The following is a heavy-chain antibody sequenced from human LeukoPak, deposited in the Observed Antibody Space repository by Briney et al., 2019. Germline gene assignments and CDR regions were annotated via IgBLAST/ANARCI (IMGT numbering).Heavy chain of an antibody. V-gene: IGHV1-2*02. CDR1: GYTFTGYY. CDR3: ARVGSPHYYDSSGYYYY. J-gene: IGHJ4*02. D-gene: IGHD3-22*01. CDR2: INPNSGGT. Sequence: ASVKVSCKASGYTFTGYYMHWVRQAPGQGLEWMGWINPNSGGTNYAQKFQGRVTMTRNTSISTAYMELSRLRSDDTAVYYCARVGSPHYYDSSGYYYYWGQGTLVTVYS.